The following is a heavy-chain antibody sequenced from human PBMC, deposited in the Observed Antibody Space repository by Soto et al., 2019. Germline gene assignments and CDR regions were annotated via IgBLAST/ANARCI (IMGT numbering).Heavy chain of an antibody. J-gene: IGHJ5*02. CDR2: IYATGTT. D-gene: IGHD1-1*01. CDR3: VRDGTKTLRDWLDP. Sequence: SETLSLTCTVSGASISGYYWSWIRKSAGKGLEWIGRIYATGTTDYNPSLKSRVMMSVDTSKKQFSLKLRSVTAADTAVYYCVRDGTKTLRDWLDPWGEGISVTVYS. CDR1: GASISGYY. V-gene: IGHV4-4*07.